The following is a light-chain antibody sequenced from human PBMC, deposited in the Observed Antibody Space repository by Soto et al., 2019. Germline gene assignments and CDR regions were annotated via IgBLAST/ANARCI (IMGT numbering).Light chain of an antibody. CDR1: QSVRSSY. CDR3: QQYCTSPFT. J-gene: IGKJ2*01. Sequence: EIVLTQSPGTLSLSPGERATLSCRASQSVRSSYLAWYQQRPGQAPRLLIHGASSRATGIPDTFSGSGSGKDFPLTISRLEAEDFAGYYCQQYCTSPFTFGQGNKLEIK. CDR2: GAS. V-gene: IGKV3-20*01.